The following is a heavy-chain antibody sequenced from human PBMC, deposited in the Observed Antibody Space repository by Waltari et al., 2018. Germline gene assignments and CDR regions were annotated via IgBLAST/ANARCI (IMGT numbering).Heavy chain of an antibody. V-gene: IGHV4-38-2*01. CDR1: GYSISSGYY. J-gene: IGHJ4*02. Sequence: QVQLQESGPGLVKPSETLSLTCAVSGYSISSGYYWGWIRQPPGKGLEWIGSIYHSGSTYYNPSLKSRVTISVDTSKNQFSLKLSSVTAADTAVYYCARFGPPYSSGWIDYWGQGTLVTVSS. CDR3: ARFGPPYSSGWIDY. D-gene: IGHD6-19*01. CDR2: IYHSGST.